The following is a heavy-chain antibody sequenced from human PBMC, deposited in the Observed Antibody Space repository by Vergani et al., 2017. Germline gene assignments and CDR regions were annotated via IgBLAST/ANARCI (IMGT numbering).Heavy chain of an antibody. Sequence: QVQLVQSGAEVKKPGSSVKVSCKASGGTFSSYAISWVRQAPGQGLEWMGGIIPIFGTANYAQKFQGRVTITADESTSTAYMELSSLRSEDTAVYYCARAITIFGVVIYYYYYMDVWGKGTTVTVSS. CDR2: IIPIFGTA. CDR3: ARAITIFGVVIYYYYYMDV. J-gene: IGHJ6*03. D-gene: IGHD3-3*01. CDR1: GGTFSSYA. V-gene: IGHV1-69*01.